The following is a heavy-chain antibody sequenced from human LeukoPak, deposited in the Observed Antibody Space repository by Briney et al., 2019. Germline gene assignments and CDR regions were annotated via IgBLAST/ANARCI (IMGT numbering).Heavy chain of an antibody. CDR1: GYNFIDYY. V-gene: IGHV1-46*01. D-gene: IGHD6-19*01. Sequence: ASVKVSCKTSGYNFIDYYLHWFRQAPGQGFEWMGIVNPAGGNISYAQKFQGRVIMTRDTSTASVSMELQSLTSDDTAVYYCARGRYSNGWHDMWGQGTQVTVSS. CDR3: ARGRYSNGWHDM. CDR2: VNPAGGNI. J-gene: IGHJ4*02.